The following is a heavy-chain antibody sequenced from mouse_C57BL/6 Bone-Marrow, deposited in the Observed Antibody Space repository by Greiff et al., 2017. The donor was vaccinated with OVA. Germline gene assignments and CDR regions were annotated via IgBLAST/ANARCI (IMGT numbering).Heavy chain of an antibody. Sequence: VQLQESGPELVKPGASVKISCKASGYAFSSSWMNWVKQRPGKGLEWIGRIYPGDGDTNYNGKFKGKATLTADKSSSTAYMQLSSLTSEDSAVYFCARRSIFADWGQGTLVTVSA. D-gene: IGHD2-10*02. J-gene: IGHJ3*01. CDR3: ARRSIFAD. V-gene: IGHV1-82*01. CDR1: GYAFSSSW. CDR2: IYPGDGDT.